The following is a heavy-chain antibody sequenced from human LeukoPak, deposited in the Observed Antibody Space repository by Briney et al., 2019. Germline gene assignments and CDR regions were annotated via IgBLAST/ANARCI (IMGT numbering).Heavy chain of an antibody. CDR3: ARATRGAGFRGPTIKKFDY. D-gene: IGHD3-10*01. CDR1: GASFSGYY. V-gene: IGHV4-34*01. J-gene: IGHJ4*02. CDR2: INHSGST. Sequence: SQTLSLTCAVYGASFSGYYWSWIRQPPGKGREWIGEINHSGSTNYNPSLKSRATISVDTSKNQFSLKLSSVTAAATAGYYCARATRGAGFRGPTIKKFDYWGQGTLVTVSS.